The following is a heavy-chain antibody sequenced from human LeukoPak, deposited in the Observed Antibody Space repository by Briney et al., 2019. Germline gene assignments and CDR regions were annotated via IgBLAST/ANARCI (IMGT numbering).Heavy chain of an antibody. D-gene: IGHD1-7*01. CDR2: TRYDGSTN. V-gene: IGHV3-30*02. J-gene: IGHJ4*02. CDR3: AKDGPRIDGITARYFDY. CDR1: GFTFSTYG. Sequence: GGSLRLSCAVSGFTFSTYGMHWVRQAPGKGLEWVSFTRYDGSTNFYTDSVKGRFTISRDNSKNTLYLQMSSLRAEDTAVYYCAKDGPRIDGITARYFDYWSQGTLVTVSS.